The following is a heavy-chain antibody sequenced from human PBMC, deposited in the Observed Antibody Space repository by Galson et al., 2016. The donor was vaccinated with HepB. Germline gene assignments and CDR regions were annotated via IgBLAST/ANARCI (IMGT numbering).Heavy chain of an antibody. CDR2: IHYSGIT. J-gene: IGHJ3*02. V-gene: IGHV4-59*01. CDR3: ARSYGGYAFDI. D-gene: IGHD4-23*01. CDR1: GDSISGYF. Sequence: ETLSLTCTVSGDSISGYFWSWIRQPPGKGLVWVAYIHYSGITNYNPSLLSRVTISLDTSKSQFSLKVTSVTAADTAVYYCARSYGGYAFDIWGQGTMVTVSS.